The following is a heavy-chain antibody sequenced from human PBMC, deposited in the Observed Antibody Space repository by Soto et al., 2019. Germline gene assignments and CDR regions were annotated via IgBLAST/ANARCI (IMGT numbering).Heavy chain of an antibody. Sequence: LSLTCTVSGGSISSGGYYWSWIRQHPGKGLEWIGYIYYSGSTYYNPSLKSRVTISVDTSKNQFSLKLSSVTAADTAVYYCARAGALLWFGELIPNWFDPWGQGTLVTVSS. CDR2: IYYSGST. J-gene: IGHJ5*02. D-gene: IGHD3-10*01. CDR1: GGSISSGGYY. CDR3: ARAGALLWFGELIPNWFDP. V-gene: IGHV4-31*03.